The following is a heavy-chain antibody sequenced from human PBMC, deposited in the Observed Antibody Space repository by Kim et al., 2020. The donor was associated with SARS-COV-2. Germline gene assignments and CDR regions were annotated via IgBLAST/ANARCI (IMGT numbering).Heavy chain of an antibody. CDR2: INHSGST. Sequence: SETLSLTCAVYGGSFSGYYWSWIRQPPGKGLEWIGEINHSGSTNYNPSLKSRVTISVDTSKNQFSLKLSSVTAADTAVYYCARGRNKMVYAKPSTAMVRFDYWGQGTLVTVSS. CDR1: GGSFSGYY. D-gene: IGHD5-18*01. V-gene: IGHV4-34*01. CDR3: ARGRNKMVYAKPSTAMVRFDY. J-gene: IGHJ4*02.